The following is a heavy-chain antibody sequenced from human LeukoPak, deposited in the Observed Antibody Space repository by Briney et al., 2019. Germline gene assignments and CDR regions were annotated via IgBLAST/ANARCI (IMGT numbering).Heavy chain of an antibody. CDR2: FYPGDSDS. J-gene: IGHJ4*02. CDR1: GYSFTNYW. V-gene: IGHV5-51*01. CDR3: ARLDDSGGYYSYFDY. Sequence: GESLKISCKGSGYSFTNYWIGWVRHMPGKGLEWMGIFYPGDSDSRYSPSFQGQVTISADKSISTAYLQWSGLKASDTAMYFCARLDDSGGYYSYFDYWGQGTLVTVSS. D-gene: IGHD3-22*01.